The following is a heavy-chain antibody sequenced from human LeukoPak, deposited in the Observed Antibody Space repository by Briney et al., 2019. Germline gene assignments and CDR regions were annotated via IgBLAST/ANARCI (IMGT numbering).Heavy chain of an antibody. J-gene: IGHJ3*02. CDR1: GYTFTSYD. D-gene: IGHD1-26*01. CDR3: ARGIGSYVYDAFDI. CDR2: MNPNSGNT. Sequence: ASVKVSCKASGYTFTSYDINWVGQATGQGLEWMGWMNPNSGNTGYAQKFQGRVTITRNTSISTAYMELSSLRSEDTAVYYCARGIGSYVYDAFDIWGQGTMVTVSS. V-gene: IGHV1-8*03.